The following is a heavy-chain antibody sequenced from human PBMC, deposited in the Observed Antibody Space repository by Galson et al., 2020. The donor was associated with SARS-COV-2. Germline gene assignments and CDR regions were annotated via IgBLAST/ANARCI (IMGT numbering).Heavy chain of an antibody. J-gene: IGHJ6*02. CDR1: GFTFDDYA. D-gene: IGHD5-18*01. V-gene: IGHV3-9*01. CDR3: AKDEIQSAPSGDYGMDV. Sequence: TGGSLRLSCAASGFTFDDYAMHWVRQAPGKGLEWVSGISWNSGSIGYADSVKGRFTISRDNAKNSLYLQMNSLRAEDTALYYCAKDEIQSAPSGDYGMDVWGQGTTVTVSS. CDR2: ISWNSGSI.